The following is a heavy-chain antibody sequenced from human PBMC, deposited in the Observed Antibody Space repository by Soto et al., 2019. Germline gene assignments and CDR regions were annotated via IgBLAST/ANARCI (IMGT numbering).Heavy chain of an antibody. J-gene: IGHJ6*01. V-gene: IGHV4-59*02. CDR2: IYYNGNT. CDR1: GGSVSYYF. CDR3: ARYCGGDCYTYYYYGMDV. Sequence: QVQLQESGPGLVKPSETLSLTCTVSGGSVSYYFWRWIRQPQGRGLEWIGDIYYNGNTNYNPSLKSRVTISVDTSKNHFSLRLRSVTAADTDVYYCARYCGGDCYTYYYYGMDVW. D-gene: IGHD2-21*02.